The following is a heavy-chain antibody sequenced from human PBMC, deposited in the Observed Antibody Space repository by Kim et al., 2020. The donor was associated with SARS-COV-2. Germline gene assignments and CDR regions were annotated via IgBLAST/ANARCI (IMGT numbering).Heavy chain of an antibody. J-gene: IGHJ4*01. V-gene: IGHV4-34*01. CDR2: INHSGST. Sequence: SETLSLTCAVYGGSFSGYYWSWIRQPPGKGLEWIGEINHSGSTNYNPSIKSRVTISVDTSKNQFSLKLNSVTAADTAVYYCAREVLAAAGTSGGHPDYWG. CDR3: AREVLAAAGTSGGHPDY. CDR1: GGSFSGYY. D-gene: IGHD6-13*01.